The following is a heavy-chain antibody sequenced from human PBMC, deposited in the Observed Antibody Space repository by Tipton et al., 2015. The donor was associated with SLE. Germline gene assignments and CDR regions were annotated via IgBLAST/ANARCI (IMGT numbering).Heavy chain of an antibody. V-gene: IGHV3-7*01. J-gene: IGHJ4*02. CDR2: IKQDGSEK. Sequence: SLRLSCAASGFTFSSYWMSWVRQAPGKGLEWVANIKQDGSEKYYVDSVKGRFTISRDNAKNSLYLQMNSLRAEDTAVYYCAKDLGGYSYDGFDYWGQGTLVTVSS. CDR1: GFTFSSYW. D-gene: IGHD5-18*01. CDR3: AKDLGGYSYDGFDY.